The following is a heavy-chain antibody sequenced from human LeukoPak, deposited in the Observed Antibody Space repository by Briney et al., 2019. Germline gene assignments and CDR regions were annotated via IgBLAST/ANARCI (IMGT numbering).Heavy chain of an antibody. CDR3: AKARYYFDY. V-gene: IGHV3-30*18. CDR2: ISYDGSYK. J-gene: IGHJ4*02. CDR1: GFTFSSYD. Sequence: GGSLRLSCAVSGFTFSSYDMHWVRQAPGKGLEWAALISYDGSYKYYADSMKGRFTISRDNSKNTLYLQMNSLRAEDTAVYYCAKARYYFDYWGQGTLVTVSS.